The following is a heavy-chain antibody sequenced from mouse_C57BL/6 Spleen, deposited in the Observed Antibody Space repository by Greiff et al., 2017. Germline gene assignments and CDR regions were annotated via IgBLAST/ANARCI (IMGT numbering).Heavy chain of an antibody. CDR1: GYTFTSYW. J-gene: IGHJ2*01. Sequence: QVQLQQPGAELVRPGTSVKLSCKASGYTFTSYWMHWVKQRPGQGLEWIGVIDPSDSYTNYNQKFKGKATLTVDTSSSTAYMQLSSLTSKDSAVYYCAREYYGTYFDYWGQGTTLTVSS. CDR3: AREYYGTYFDY. CDR2: IDPSDSYT. D-gene: IGHD1-1*01. V-gene: IGHV1-59*01.